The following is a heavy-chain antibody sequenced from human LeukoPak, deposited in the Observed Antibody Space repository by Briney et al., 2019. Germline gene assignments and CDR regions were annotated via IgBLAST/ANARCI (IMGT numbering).Heavy chain of an antibody. J-gene: IGHJ6*03. Sequence: GASVKVSCKASGYTFTSYYMHWVRQAPGQGLEWMGIINPNGGSTSYAQKFQGRVTMTRDTSTSTVYMELSSLRSEDTAVYYCARENCSSTSCYPYYMDVWGKGTTVTVSS. CDR1: GYTFTSYY. CDR3: ARENCSSTSCYPYYMDV. CDR2: INPNGGST. V-gene: IGHV1-46*01. D-gene: IGHD2-2*01.